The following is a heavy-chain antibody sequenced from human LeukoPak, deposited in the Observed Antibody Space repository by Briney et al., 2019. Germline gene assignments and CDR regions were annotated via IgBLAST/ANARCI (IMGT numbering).Heavy chain of an antibody. CDR3: ARVGPTIDY. J-gene: IGHJ4*02. CDR1: GFTFSSYA. Sequence: GSLRLSCAASGFTFSSYAMHWVRQAPGKGLEWVAVISYDGSNKYYADSVKGRFTISRDNSKNTLYLQMNSLRAEDTAVYYCARVGPTIDYWGQGTLVTVSS. CDR2: ISYDGSNK. V-gene: IGHV3-30*04.